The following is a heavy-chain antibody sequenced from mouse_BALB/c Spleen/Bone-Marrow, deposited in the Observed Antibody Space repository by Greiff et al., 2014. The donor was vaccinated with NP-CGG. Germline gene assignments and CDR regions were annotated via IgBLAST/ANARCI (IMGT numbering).Heavy chain of an antibody. D-gene: IGHD2-4*01. CDR1: GYTFTSYW. CDR3: ARGDYETWFAY. CDR2: IYPGDGDT. J-gene: IGHJ3*01. V-gene: IGHV1-87*01. Sequence: VNLVESGAELARPGASVKLSCKASGYTFTSYWMQWVKQRPGQGLEWIGAIYPGDGDTRYTQKFKGKATLTADKSSSTAYMQLSSLASEDSAVYYCARGDYETWFAYWGQGTLVTVSA.